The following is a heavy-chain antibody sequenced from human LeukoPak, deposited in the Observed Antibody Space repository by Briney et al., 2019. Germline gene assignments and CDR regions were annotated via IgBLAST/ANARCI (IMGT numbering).Heavy chain of an antibody. V-gene: IGHV3-74*01. D-gene: IGHD4-17*01. CDR2: INSDGSST. CDR1: GFTFSNYW. Sequence: GGSLRLSCAASGFTFSNYWMHWVRQAPGKGLVRVSRINSDGSSTTSADSVKGRFTISRDNAKNTLYLQMNSLRAEETAVYYCAKGEATVIDYWGQGTLVTVSS. J-gene: IGHJ4*02. CDR3: AKGEATVIDY.